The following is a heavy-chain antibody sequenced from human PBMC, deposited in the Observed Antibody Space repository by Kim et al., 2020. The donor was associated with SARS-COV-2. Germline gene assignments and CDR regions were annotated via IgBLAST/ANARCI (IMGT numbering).Heavy chain of an antibody. CDR1: GFTFSNAW. CDR2: IKSKTDGGTA. J-gene: IGHJ4*02. CDR3: TTDLSSYAFCFDY. Sequence: GGSLRLSCAASGFTFSNAWMSWVRQAPGKGLEWVGRIKSKTDGGTADYAAPVKGRFSISRDDSKNTLYLQMNGLKTEDTAVYYCTTDLSSYAFCFDYWGQGTLVTVSS. D-gene: IGHD2-2*01. V-gene: IGHV3-15*01.